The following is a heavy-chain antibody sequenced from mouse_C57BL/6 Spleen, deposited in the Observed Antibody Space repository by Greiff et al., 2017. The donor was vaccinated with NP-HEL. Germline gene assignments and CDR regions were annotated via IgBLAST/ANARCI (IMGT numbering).Heavy chain of an antibody. V-gene: IGHV10-3*01. CDR2: ISSKSSNYAT. J-gene: IGHJ4*01. CDR3: VRGGYYAMDY. Sequence: EVQVVESGGGLVQPKGSLKLSCAASGFTFNTYAMHWVRQAPGQGLEWVARISSKSSNYATYYADSVKDRFTISRDDSQSMLYLQMNNLKTEDTAMYYCVRGGYYAMDYWGQGTSVTVSS. CDR1: GFTFNTYA.